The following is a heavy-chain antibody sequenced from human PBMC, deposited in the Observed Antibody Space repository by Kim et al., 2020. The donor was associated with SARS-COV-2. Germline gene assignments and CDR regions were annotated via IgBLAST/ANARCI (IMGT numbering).Heavy chain of an antibody. J-gene: IGHJ4*02. CDR2: INTNTGNP. V-gene: IGHV7-4-1*02. CDR3: AKTRWDCRGPTCYSSFDY. D-gene: IGHD2-15*01. CDR1: GYTFATYA. Sequence: ASVKVSCKTSGYTFATYAIHWVRQAPGQGLEWMGWINTNTGNPTYAQGFTGRFVFSLYTSVSTTYLQITSLKTEDTAVYYCAKTRWDCRGPTCYSSFDYWGQGTLVTVSS.